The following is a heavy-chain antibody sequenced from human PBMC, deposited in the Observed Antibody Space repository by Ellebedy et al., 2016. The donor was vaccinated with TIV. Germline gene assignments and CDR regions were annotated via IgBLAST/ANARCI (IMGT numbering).Heavy chain of an antibody. V-gene: IGHV1-18*01. J-gene: IGHJ4*02. CDR1: GYSFINYA. CDR2: ISPDNGNT. CDR3: ARGLFFDY. D-gene: IGHD2-21*01. Sequence: AASVKVSCKASGYSFINYAFSWVRQAPGQGLEWMGWISPDNGNTDYAQRFQGRVTMTTDTSASTAYMELRSLTSDDTAFSYCARGLFFDYWGQGTLVTVSS.